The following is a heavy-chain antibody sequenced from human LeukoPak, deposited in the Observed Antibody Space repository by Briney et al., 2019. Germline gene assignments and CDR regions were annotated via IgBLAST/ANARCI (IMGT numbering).Heavy chain of an antibody. CDR2: INHSGST. V-gene: IGHV4-34*01. Sequence: TGGSLRLSCAASGFTFSSYEMNWVRQAPGKGLEWIGEINHSGSTNYNPSLKSRVTISVDTSKNQFSLKLSSVTAADTAVYYCARTSYYYGSGSFLDYWGQGTLVTVSS. J-gene: IGHJ4*02. D-gene: IGHD3-10*01. CDR1: GFTFSSYE. CDR3: ARTSYYYGSGSFLDY.